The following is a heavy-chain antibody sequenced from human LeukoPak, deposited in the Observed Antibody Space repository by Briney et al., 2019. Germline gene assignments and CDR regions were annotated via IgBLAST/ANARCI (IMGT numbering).Heavy chain of an antibody. CDR2: ISSSSSYI. J-gene: IGHJ6*04. Sequence: GGSLRLSCAASGFTFSSYSMNWVRQAPGKGLEWVSSISSSSSYIYYADSVKGRFTISRDNAKNSLYLQKNSLRAEDTAVYYCARDDARLTGYYPYYYGMDVWGKGTTVTVSS. V-gene: IGHV3-21*01. CDR1: GFTFSSYS. D-gene: IGHD3-9*01. CDR3: ARDDARLTGYYPYYYGMDV.